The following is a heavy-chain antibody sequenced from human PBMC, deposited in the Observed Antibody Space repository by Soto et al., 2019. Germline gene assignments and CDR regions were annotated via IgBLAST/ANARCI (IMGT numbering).Heavy chain of an antibody. CDR2: INPSVAST. J-gene: IGHJ3*02. CDR1: GYTFTNFG. D-gene: IGHD1-26*01. V-gene: IGHV1-46*01. CDR3: ARGVGATPPFDAFDI. Sequence: ASVKVSCKAFGYTFTNFGISWVRQAPGQGLEWMGVINPSVASTTYAQKLQGRVTMTRDTSTSTVYMEVSSLRSDDTAVYYCARGVGATPPFDAFDIWGQGTTVTVSS.